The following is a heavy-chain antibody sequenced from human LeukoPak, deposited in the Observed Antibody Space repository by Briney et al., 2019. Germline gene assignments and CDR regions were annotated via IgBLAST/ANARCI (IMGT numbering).Heavy chain of an antibody. Sequence: GGSLRLSCAVSGLTLSDYAMTWVRQAPGKGLEWVSTVSGSGGQTHYADPVKGRFVISRDNFRNTVYLQMNILRVEDTAIYYCAKAGSGVPIVVVPAAFDSWGQGTLVTVSS. V-gene: IGHV3-23*01. CDR2: VSGSGGQT. D-gene: IGHD2-21*01. CDR3: AKAGSGVPIVVVPAAFDS. CDR1: GLTLSDYA. J-gene: IGHJ4*02.